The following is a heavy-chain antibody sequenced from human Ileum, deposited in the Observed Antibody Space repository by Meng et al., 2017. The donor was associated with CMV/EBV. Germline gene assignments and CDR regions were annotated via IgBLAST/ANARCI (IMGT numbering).Heavy chain of an antibody. J-gene: IGHJ5*02. CDR1: GFTFTRAW. CDR3: TGAGGFSDP. CDR2: IENHGTS. D-gene: IGHD3-16*01. V-gene: IGHV3-66*01. Sequence: EEQVVGFGGGLVTPGESLRLSCVASGFTFTRAWMSWVRQAPGKGLEWVSSIENHGTSYYADSVKGRFTISRDNSKNTVFLQMNILRVEDTALYYCTGAGGFSDPWGQGTLVTVSS.